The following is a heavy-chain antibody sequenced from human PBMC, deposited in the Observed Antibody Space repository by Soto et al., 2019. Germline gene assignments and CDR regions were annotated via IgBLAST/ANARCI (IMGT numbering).Heavy chain of an antibody. V-gene: IGHV4-31*03. Sequence: SETLSLTCTVSGGSISSGGYYWSWIRQHPGKGLEWIGYIYYSGSTYYNPSLKSRVTISVDTSKNQFSLKLSSVTAADTAVYYCARESNYYDSSGYFDYWGQGTLVTVSS. D-gene: IGHD3-22*01. CDR3: ARESNYYDSSGYFDY. CDR1: GGSISSGGYY. CDR2: IYYSGST. J-gene: IGHJ4*02.